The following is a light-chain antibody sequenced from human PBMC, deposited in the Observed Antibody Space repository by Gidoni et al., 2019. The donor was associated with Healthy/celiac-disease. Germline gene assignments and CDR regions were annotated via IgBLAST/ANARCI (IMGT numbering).Light chain of an antibody. CDR3: QQYYSTPRT. CDR1: QSVLYSSNNTNY. V-gene: IGKV4-1*01. Sequence: DIVMTQSPDSLAVSLVERATINCKSSQSVLYSSNNTNYLAWYQQKPGQPPKLLIYWAYTRESGVPDRFSGSGSGTDFTLTSSSLQAEDVAVYYCQQYYSTPRTFGQGTKLEIK. J-gene: IGKJ2*01. CDR2: WAY.